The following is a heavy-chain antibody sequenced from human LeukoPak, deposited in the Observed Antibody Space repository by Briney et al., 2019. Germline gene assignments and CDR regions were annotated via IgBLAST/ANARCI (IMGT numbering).Heavy chain of an antibody. CDR1: GFTFSGYA. V-gene: IGHV3-23*01. D-gene: IGHD3-16*01. J-gene: IGHJ4*02. Sequence: GGSLRLSCAASGFTFSGYAMSWVRQAPGKGLEWVSAISGSGGSTYYADSVKGRFTISRDNSKNTLYLQMNSLRAEDTAVYYCATSLVLSYLYYWGQGTLVTVSS. CDR2: ISGSGGST. CDR3: ATSLVLSYLYY.